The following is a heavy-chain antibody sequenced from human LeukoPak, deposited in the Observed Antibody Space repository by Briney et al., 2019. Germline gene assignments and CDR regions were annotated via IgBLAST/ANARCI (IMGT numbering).Heavy chain of an antibody. J-gene: IGHJ4*02. Sequence: SETLSLTCAVYGGSFSGYYWSWIRQPPGKGLEWIGEINHSGSTNYNPSLKSRVTISVDTSKNQFSLKLSSVTAADTAVYYCAAQKGYYDSSGYYLGHFDYWGQGTLVTVSS. CDR1: GGSFSGYY. CDR3: AAQKGYYDSSGYYLGHFDY. CDR2: INHSGST. V-gene: IGHV4-34*01. D-gene: IGHD3-22*01.